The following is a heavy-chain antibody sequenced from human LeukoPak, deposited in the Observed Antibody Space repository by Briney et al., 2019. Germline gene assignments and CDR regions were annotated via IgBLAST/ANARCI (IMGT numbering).Heavy chain of an antibody. V-gene: IGHV1-18*01. CDR1: GYSFTRYG. CDR3: ARVRYCTSTSCYGPEDDAFDI. CDR2: ISADNDNT. Sequence: ASVKVSCKASGYSFTRYGISWVRQAPGQGLEWMTWISADNDNTNYAQKFQGRVTMTTDTSTSTAYMELRSLRYEDTALYYCARVRYCTSTSCYGPEDDAFDIWGQGTMVTVSS. J-gene: IGHJ3*02. D-gene: IGHD2-2*01.